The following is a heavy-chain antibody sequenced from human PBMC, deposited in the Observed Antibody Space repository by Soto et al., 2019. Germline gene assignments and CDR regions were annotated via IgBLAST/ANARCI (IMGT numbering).Heavy chain of an antibody. J-gene: IGHJ6*02. CDR2: INTDNGNT. CDR3: ARAYHHGLLDF. D-gene: IGHD2-2*01. Sequence: ASVKVSCKASGYTFTRYSLQWVRQAPGQRLEWMGWINTDNGNTGFSHEFQGRVTVVRDTSANMVYMTLNSLTSGDTAVYYCARAYHHGLLDFWGQGTTVTVSS. CDR1: GYTFTRYS. V-gene: IGHV1-3*04.